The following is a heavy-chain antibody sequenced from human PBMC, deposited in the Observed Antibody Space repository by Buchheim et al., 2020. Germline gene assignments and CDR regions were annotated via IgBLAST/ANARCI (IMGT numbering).Heavy chain of an antibody. CDR3: ARGTDGSYAFDY. J-gene: IGHJ4*02. D-gene: IGHD1-26*01. CDR2: IWYDGSNK. Sequence: QVQLVESGGGVVQPGRSLRLSCAASGFTFSSYGMHWVRQAPGKGLEWLAVIWYDGSNKYYADSVKGRFTISRDNSKNTLYLQMNSLRAEDTAVYSCARGTDGSYAFDYWGQGTL. V-gene: IGHV3-33*01. CDR1: GFTFSSYG.